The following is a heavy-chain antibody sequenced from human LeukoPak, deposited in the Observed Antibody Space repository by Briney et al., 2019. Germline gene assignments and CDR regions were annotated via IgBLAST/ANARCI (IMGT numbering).Heavy chain of an antibody. V-gene: IGHV3-30-3*01. CDR2: ISYDGSNK. D-gene: IGHD5-18*01. Sequence: GGSLRLSCAASGFTFSSYAMHWVRQAPGKGLEWVAVISYDGSNKYYADSVKGRFTISRDNSKNTLYLQMNSLGAEDTAVYYCARESGATGYGPYFDYWGQGTLVTVSS. CDR3: ARESGATGYGPYFDY. J-gene: IGHJ4*02. CDR1: GFTFSSYA.